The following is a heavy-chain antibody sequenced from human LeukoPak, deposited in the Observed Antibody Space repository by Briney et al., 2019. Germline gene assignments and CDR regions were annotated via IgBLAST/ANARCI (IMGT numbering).Heavy chain of an antibody. V-gene: IGHV3-33*06. J-gene: IGHJ4*02. CDR1: GFTFSGYG. CDR2: IWYDGSNK. CDR3: ANFRSGYYSN. D-gene: IGHD3-22*01. Sequence: PGRSLRLSCAASGFTFSGYGMPWVRQAPGEGLEWVAVIWYDGSNKYYADSVKGRFTISRDNSKNTLYLQMNSLRAEDTAVYYCANFRSGYYSNWGQGTLVTVSS.